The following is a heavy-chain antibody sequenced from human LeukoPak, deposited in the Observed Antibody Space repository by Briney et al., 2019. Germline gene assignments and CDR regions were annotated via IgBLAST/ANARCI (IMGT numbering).Heavy chain of an antibody. V-gene: IGHV4-59*01. Sequence: SETLSLTCTVSGGSISGYYWTCIRQHPGKGLEWIGYIYYNGNTNYNPSLKSRVTISLDTSENQFSLKLSSVTAADTAMYYCARGQGSYQDYWGQGTLVTVSS. D-gene: IGHD3-16*02. CDR1: GGSISGYY. CDR2: IYYNGNT. J-gene: IGHJ4*02. CDR3: ARGQGSYQDY.